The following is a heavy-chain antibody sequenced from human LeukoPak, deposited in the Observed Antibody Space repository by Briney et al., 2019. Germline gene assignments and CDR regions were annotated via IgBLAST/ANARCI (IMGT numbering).Heavy chain of an antibody. CDR3: ASSSWYYYFDY. J-gene: IGHJ4*02. CDR1: GLTFSSYW. V-gene: IGHV3-7*01. Sequence: GGSLSLSCAAAGLTFSSYWMSWVRQAPGKGLEWVANIKQDGSEKYYVDSVKGRFTISRDNAKNSLYLQMNSLRAEDTAVYYCASSSWYYYFDYWGQGTLVTVSS. CDR2: IKQDGSEK. D-gene: IGHD6-13*01.